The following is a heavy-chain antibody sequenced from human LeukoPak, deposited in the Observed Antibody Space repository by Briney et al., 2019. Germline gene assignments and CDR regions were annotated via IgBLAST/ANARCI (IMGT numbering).Heavy chain of an antibody. CDR1: GFTFSSYN. D-gene: IGHD5-18*01. CDR3: ARDRWAPRAMADY. J-gene: IGHJ4*02. V-gene: IGHV3-48*01. CDR2: ISSSSSTI. Sequence: GGSLRLSCAASGFTFSSYNMNWVRQAPGKGREWVSYISSSSSTIYYADSVKGRFTISRDNAKNSLYLQMNSLRGEDTAVYYCARDRWAPRAMADYWGQGTLVTVSS.